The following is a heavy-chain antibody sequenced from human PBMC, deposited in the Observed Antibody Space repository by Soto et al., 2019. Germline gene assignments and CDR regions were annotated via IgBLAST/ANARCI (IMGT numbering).Heavy chain of an antibody. CDR1: GGSISTSVYY. Sequence: QLQLQESGPGLVRPSEALSLTCIVSGGSISTSVYYWGWIRQPPGKGLEWIANIYYSGTTYNNPSLKSRVTMYLDTSKNQFSLRLNSVTAADTAVYYCARTAGYAFDIWGQGTMVTVSS. D-gene: IGHD2-21*02. V-gene: IGHV4-39*01. CDR2: IYYSGTT. J-gene: IGHJ3*02. CDR3: ARTAGYAFDI.